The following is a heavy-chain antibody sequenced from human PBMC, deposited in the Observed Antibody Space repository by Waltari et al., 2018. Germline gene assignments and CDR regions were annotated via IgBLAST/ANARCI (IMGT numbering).Heavy chain of an antibody. Sequence: HVQLVQSGAEVKNPGSSVKVSCKASGGTFTSYAIRWARHAPGQGLEWLGGIIPIFGTANYAQKFQGRVTINADESTSTAYMELSSLRSEDTAVYYCARCGGRMVGVNWFDPWGQGTLVTVSS. CDR2: IIPIFGTA. V-gene: IGHV1-69*12. CDR1: GGTFTSYA. CDR3: ARCGGRMVGVNWFDP. J-gene: IGHJ5*02. D-gene: IGHD1-26*01.